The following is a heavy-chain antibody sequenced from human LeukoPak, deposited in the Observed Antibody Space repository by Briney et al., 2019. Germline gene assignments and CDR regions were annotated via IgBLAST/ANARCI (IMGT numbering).Heavy chain of an antibody. CDR3: ARSSCSSTSCYRGLYYYGMDV. Sequence: GESLKISCKGSGYSFTSYWIGWVRQMPGKGLEWMGIIYPGDSDTRYSPSFQGQVTISADKSISTAYLQWSSLEASDTAMYYCARSSCSSTSCYRGLYYYGMDVWGQGTTVTVSS. CDR1: GYSFTSYW. D-gene: IGHD2-2*01. V-gene: IGHV5-51*01. CDR2: IYPGDSDT. J-gene: IGHJ6*02.